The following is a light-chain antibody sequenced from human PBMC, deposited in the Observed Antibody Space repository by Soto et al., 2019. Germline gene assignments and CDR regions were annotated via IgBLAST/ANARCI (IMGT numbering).Light chain of an antibody. CDR2: DAS. Sequence: EIVLTQSPATLSLSPGERATLSCKASQSVSSYLAWYQQKPGQAPRLLIYDASNRATGIPARFSRSGSGTDLTLTISSLEPEDFAVYFCQQRSNWPPYTFGQGTKLDIK. V-gene: IGKV3-11*01. CDR3: QQRSNWPPYT. CDR1: QSVSSY. J-gene: IGKJ2*01.